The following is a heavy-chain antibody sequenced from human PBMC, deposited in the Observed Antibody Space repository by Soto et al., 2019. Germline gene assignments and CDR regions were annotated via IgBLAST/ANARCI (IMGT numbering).Heavy chain of an antibody. Sequence: ASVKVSCKASGYTLTTFFMHWVRQAPGQGLEWMGVINPGYPAGRSTTYAQKFQGRVTITADESTSTAYMELSSLRSEDTAVYYCAIIPWVVPAAWDYYGMDVWGQGTTVTVSS. V-gene: IGHV1-46*01. J-gene: IGHJ6*02. D-gene: IGHD2-2*01. CDR1: GYTLTTFF. CDR3: AIIPWVVPAAWDYYGMDV. CDR2: INPGYPAGRST.